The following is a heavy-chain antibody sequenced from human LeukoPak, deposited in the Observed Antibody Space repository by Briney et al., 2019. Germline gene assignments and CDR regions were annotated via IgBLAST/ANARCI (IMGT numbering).Heavy chain of an antibody. D-gene: IGHD3-16*02. V-gene: IGHV3-30*02. J-gene: IGHJ3*02. CDR1: GFTFSDYG. Sequence: GGSLRLSCAASGFTFSDYGMHWVRQAPGKGLEWVAFIRNNGSNEYYAESVKGRFTVSRDNSKNTLYLQMYSLRVEDTAVYYCAKVRIVITPYDAFAMWGQGTMVTVSS. CDR2: IRNNGSNE. CDR3: AKVRIVITPYDAFAM.